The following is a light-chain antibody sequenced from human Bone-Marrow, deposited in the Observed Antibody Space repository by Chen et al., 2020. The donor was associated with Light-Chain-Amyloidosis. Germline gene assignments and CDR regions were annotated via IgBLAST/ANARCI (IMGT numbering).Light chain of an antibody. CDR2: RDT. Sequence: SYELTQPPSVSVSPGQTARITCSGDDLPTKYAYWYQQKPGQAPVLVIHRDTERPSGISERFSGSSSGTTAPLTISGVQAEDEADYHCQSAESSGTYEVIFGGGTKLTVL. V-gene: IGLV3-25*03. CDR1: DLPTKY. CDR3: QSAESSGTYEVI. J-gene: IGLJ2*01.